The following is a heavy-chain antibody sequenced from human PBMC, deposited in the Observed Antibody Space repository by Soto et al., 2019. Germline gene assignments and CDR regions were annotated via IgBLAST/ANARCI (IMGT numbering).Heavy chain of an antibody. Sequence: QVQLEQSGAEVKKPGASVKVSCKASGYTFTSYGISWGRQAPGQGLERMGWISAYNGNTNYAQKLQGRVTMTTDTSTSTAYMELRSLRSDDTAVYYCARDPREYYDSSGYRYFDFWGQGTLVTVSS. CDR2: ISAYNGNT. V-gene: IGHV1-18*01. CDR3: ARDPREYYDSSGYRYFDF. CDR1: GYTFTSYG. D-gene: IGHD3-22*01. J-gene: IGHJ4*02.